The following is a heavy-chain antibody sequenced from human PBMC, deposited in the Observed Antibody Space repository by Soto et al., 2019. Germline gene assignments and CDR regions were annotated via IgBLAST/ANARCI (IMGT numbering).Heavy chain of an antibody. CDR1: GFTFSSYW. V-gene: IGHV3-74*01. D-gene: IGHD3-10*01. J-gene: IGHJ6*02. Sequence: VGSLRLSCAASGFTFSSYWMHWVRQAPGKGLVWVSRMNEDGGTTDYADSVKGRFTISRDNAKNTLYLQMNSLRVEDTAVYYCASDLSGRADVCGQGTTVTVYS. CDR2: MNEDGGTT. CDR3: ASDLSGRADV.